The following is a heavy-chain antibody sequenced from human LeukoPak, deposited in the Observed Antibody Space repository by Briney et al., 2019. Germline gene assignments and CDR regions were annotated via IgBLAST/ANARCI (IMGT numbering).Heavy chain of an antibody. V-gene: IGHV3-23*01. CDR1: GFTFSTYG. CDR2: VSPSGDIT. CDR3: AKIGPEVAATPAFDY. Sequence: GGSLRLSGAASGFTFSTYGMNWVRQAPGKGLEWVSGVSPSGDITYYADSVKGRFTISRDNSKNTLYLQMNSLRAEDTAVYYCAKIGPEVAATPAFDYWGQGTLVTVSS. D-gene: IGHD2-15*01. J-gene: IGHJ4*02.